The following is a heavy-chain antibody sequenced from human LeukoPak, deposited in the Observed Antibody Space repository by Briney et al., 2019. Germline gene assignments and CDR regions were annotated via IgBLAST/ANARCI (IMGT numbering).Heavy chain of an antibody. V-gene: IGHV4-30-2*01. J-gene: IGHJ5*02. Sequence: SETLSLTCAVSSGSISSGLYSWSWIRQPLGRDLGRIGDIYHTGSTYYNPSLKSRVTISVDTSKNQFSLRLSSVNAADTAVYYCARLQYCSGTSCYWFDPWGQGTLVTVSS. CDR3: ARLQYCSGTSCYWFDP. CDR2: IYHTGST. D-gene: IGHD2-2*01. CDR1: SGSISSGLYS.